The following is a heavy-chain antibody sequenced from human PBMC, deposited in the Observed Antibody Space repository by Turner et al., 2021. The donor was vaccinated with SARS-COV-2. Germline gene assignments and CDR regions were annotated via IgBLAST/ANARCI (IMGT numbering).Heavy chain of an antibody. D-gene: IGHD5-18*01. V-gene: IGHV3-23*01. J-gene: IGHJ1*01. CDR3: AMDSGWTHEH. Sequence: EVQLLESGGGLVQPGGSLRISCAASGFTSSTYGVSWVRQAPGKGLEWVSGTTGSDGKTYYVDSVKGRFTISRDNSKNTLFLQMDNLRVEDTAVYYCAMDSGWTHEHWGQGTLVTVSS. CDR2: TTGSDGKT. CDR1: GFTSSTYG.